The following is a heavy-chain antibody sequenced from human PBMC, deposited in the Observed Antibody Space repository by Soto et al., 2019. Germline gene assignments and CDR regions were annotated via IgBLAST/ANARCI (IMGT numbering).Heavy chain of an antibody. CDR1: GGSISTYD. Sequence: PSETLSLTCNVSGGSISTYDWSWIRQSPGKALEWIGYIYYTGTPTYNPSLKSRVTISEDTSKKTVSLKLMSVTAEDTAVYFCARSRATRQPFDYWGQGTLVTVS. CDR3: ARSRATRQPFDY. CDR2: IYYTGTP. J-gene: IGHJ4*02. D-gene: IGHD1-26*01. V-gene: IGHV4-59*01.